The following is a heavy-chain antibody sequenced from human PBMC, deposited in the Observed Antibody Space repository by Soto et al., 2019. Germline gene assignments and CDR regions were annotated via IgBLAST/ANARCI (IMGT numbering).Heavy chain of an antibody. Sequence: EVQWLESGGGLVQPGGSLTLSCATSGFTFSSYAMVWVRQAAEKGLEWVASISNNGDTSYYADSVKGRFTISRGNSENTLYLLMNGLGADDTALYFCAKSRVFIGAIVTLLDSWGQGTQVTVSS. V-gene: IGHV3-23*01. CDR3: AKSRVFIGAIVTLLDS. CDR1: GFTFSSYA. D-gene: IGHD3-16*02. J-gene: IGHJ4*02. CDR2: ISNNGDTS.